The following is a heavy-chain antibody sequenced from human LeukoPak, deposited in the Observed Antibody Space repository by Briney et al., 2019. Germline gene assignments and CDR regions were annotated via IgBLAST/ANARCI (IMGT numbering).Heavy chain of an antibody. J-gene: IGHJ5*02. CDR1: GGTFSSYA. Sequence: GASVKVSCKASGGTFSSYAISWVRQAPGQGLEWMGGIIPIFGTANYAQKFQGRVTITADESTSTAYMELSSLRSEDTAVYYCARDLEADYYGSGSYYNYNWFDPWGQGTLVTVSS. CDR2: IIPIFGTA. D-gene: IGHD3-10*01. CDR3: ARDLEADYYGSGSYYNYNWFDP. V-gene: IGHV1-69*13.